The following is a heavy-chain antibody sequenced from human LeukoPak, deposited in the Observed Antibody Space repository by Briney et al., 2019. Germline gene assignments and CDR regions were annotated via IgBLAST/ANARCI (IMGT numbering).Heavy chain of an antibody. J-gene: IGHJ4*02. Sequence: PGGSLRLSCAASGFTFSSYWMHWVRQAPGKGLVWVSRINSDGTTTSYADSVKGRFTISRDNAKSTLYLQMNSLRAEDTAVYYCALKLQLNPFDYWGQRTLVAVSS. CDR2: INSDGTTT. CDR3: ALKLQLNPFDY. V-gene: IGHV3-74*01. CDR1: GFTFSSYW. D-gene: IGHD5-24*01.